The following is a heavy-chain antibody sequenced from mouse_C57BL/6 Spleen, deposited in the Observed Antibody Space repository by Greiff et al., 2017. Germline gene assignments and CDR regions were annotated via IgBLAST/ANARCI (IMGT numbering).Heavy chain of an antibody. CDR2: IHPNSGST. V-gene: IGHV1-64*01. Sequence: QVQLQQPGAELVKPGASVKLSCKASGYTFTSYWMHWVKQRPGQGLEWIGMIHPNSGSTNYNEKFKSKATLTVDKSSSTAYMQLSSLTSEDSAVYYCARLRTPYGSSTYYAMDYWGQGTSVTVSS. D-gene: IGHD1-1*01. CDR3: ARLRTPYGSSTYYAMDY. CDR1: GYTFTSYW. J-gene: IGHJ4*01.